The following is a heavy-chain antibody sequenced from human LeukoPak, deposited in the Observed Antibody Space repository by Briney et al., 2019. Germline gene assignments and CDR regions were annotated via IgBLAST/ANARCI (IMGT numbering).Heavy chain of an antibody. J-gene: IGHJ3*02. Sequence: SETLSLTCAVSGGSISSSNWWSWVRQPPGKGLEWIGEIYHSGSTNYNPSLKSRVTISVDKSKNQFSLKLSSVTAADTAVYYCAKAGPYGSGSYHLLLSAFDIWGQGTMVTVSS. CDR2: IYHSGST. CDR3: AKAGPYGSGSYHLLLSAFDI. CDR1: GGSISSSNW. D-gene: IGHD3-10*01. V-gene: IGHV4-4*02.